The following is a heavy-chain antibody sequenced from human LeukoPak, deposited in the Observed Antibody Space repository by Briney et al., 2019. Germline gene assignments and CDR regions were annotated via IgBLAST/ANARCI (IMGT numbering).Heavy chain of an antibody. V-gene: IGHV3-7*05. CDR2: INQDGSEK. D-gene: IGHD5-18*01. CDR3: ARDRGYSTFDM. Sequence: GGSLRLSCVASGFTFSSYWMARVRQAPGKGLEWVANINQDGSEKNYVDSVKGRFTISRDNAKNSLCLQMNSLRAEDTAVYYCARDRGYSTFDMWGQGTMVTVSS. CDR1: GFTFSSYW. J-gene: IGHJ3*02.